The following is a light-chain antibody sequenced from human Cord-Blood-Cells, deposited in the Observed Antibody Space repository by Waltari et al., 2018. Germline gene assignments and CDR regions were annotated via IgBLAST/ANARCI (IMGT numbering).Light chain of an antibody. CDR2: AAS. Sequence: DIQMTQSPSSLSASVGDRVTITCRASQSISSYLNWYQQKPGKAPKLLIYAASSLQSGVPSRFSGSGSGTDFTLTINSLQPEDFATYYCQQSYSTPYTFGQGTKLENK. V-gene: IGKV1-39*01. CDR3: QQSYSTPYT. J-gene: IGKJ2*01. CDR1: QSISSY.